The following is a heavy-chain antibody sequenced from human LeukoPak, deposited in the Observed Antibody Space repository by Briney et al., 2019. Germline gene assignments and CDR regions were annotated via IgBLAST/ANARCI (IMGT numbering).Heavy chain of an antibody. D-gene: IGHD1-14*01. Sequence: GGSLRLSCAASGFTFSSYAMSWVRQAPGKGLEWVSAISGSGGSTYYADSVKGRFTISRDSSKNTLYLQMNSLRAEDTAVYYCAKVSGGGLYYDGMDVWGQGITVTVSS. CDR2: ISGSGGST. CDR1: GFTFSSYA. J-gene: IGHJ6*02. CDR3: AKVSGGGLYYDGMDV. V-gene: IGHV3-23*01.